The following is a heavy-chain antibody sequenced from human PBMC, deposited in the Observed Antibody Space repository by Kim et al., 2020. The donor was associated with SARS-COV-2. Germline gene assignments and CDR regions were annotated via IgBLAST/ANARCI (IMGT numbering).Heavy chain of an antibody. D-gene: IGHD2-8*01. CDR1: GGSISSYY. J-gene: IGHJ6*02. Sequence: SETLSLTCTVSGGSISSYYWSWIRQPPGKGLEWIGFIYYSGSTNYNPSLKSRVTISKDTSKKEFSLKLSSVTAADTAVYYCVSARYCTNNVCGRSYYYYYCVDVWGQGTTVTVSS. CDR2: IYYSGST. V-gene: IGHV4-59*13. CDR3: VSARYCTNNVCGRSYYYYYCVDV.